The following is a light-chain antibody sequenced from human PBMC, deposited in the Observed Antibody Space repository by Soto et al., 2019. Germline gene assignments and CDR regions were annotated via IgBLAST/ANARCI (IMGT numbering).Light chain of an antibody. J-gene: IGLJ1*01. CDR2: EVT. CDR3: SSYTGGNPSYV. V-gene: IGLV2-8*01. Sequence: HSALTQPPSASGSPGQSVTISCTGTSSDVGGYDYVSWYQQHPGKAPKLMIYEVTIRPSGVSDRFSGSKSGNTASLTVSGLQAEDEADYYCSSYTGGNPSYVFGTGTKLTV. CDR1: SSDVGGYDY.